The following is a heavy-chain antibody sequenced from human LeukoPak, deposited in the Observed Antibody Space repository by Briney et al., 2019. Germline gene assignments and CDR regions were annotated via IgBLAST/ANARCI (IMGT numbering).Heavy chain of an antibody. D-gene: IGHD3-10*01. V-gene: IGHV3-23*01. CDR2: ISASGGST. J-gene: IGHJ4*02. CDR3: AKDGRVGEYYGSGSYFDY. CDR1: GFTFSSYA. Sequence: GGSLRLSCAASGFTFSSYAMSWVRQAPGKGLEWVSIISASGGSTYYADSVKGRFTISRDKSRNYLQMNSLRGDDTAIYYCAKDGRVGEYYGSGSYFDYWGQGTLVTVSS.